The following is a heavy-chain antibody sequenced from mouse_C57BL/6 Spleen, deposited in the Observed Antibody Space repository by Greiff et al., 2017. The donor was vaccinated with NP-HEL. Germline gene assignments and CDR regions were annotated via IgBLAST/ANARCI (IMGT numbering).Heavy chain of an antibody. J-gene: IGHJ3*01. D-gene: IGHD1-1*01. CDR1: GFTFSSYA. Sequence: EVKLVESGGGLVKPGGSLKLSCAASGFTFSSYAMSWVRQTPEKRLEWVATISDGGSYTYYPDNVKGRFTISRDNAKNNLYLQMSHLKSEDTAMYYCARAGYGSSWFAYWGQGTLVTVSA. CDR3: ARAGYGSSWFAY. V-gene: IGHV5-4*03. CDR2: ISDGGSYT.